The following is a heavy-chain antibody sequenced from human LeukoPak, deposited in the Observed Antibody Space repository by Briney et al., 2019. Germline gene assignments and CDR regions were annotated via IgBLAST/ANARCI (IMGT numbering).Heavy chain of an antibody. CDR2: IYYSGST. J-gene: IGHJ4*02. V-gene: IGHV4-59*08. Sequence: SETLSLTCTVPGGSISSYYWSWIRQPPGKGLEWIGYIYYSGSTNYNPSLKSRVTISVDTSKNQFSLKLSSVTAADTAVYYCARHFKAAYCGGDCYAEYYFDYWGQGTLVTVSS. D-gene: IGHD2-21*02. CDR3: ARHFKAAYCGGDCYAEYYFDY. CDR1: GGSISSYY.